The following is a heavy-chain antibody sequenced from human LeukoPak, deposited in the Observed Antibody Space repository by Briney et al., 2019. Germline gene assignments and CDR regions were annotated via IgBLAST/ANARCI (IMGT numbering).Heavy chain of an antibody. CDR2: IKQGGSEK. CDR1: GFTFSNYW. J-gene: IGHJ4*02. D-gene: IGHD2-21*02. CDR3: ARADTTYCGGDCYFDY. Sequence: GGSLRLSCAASGFTFSNYWMSWVRQAPGKGLEWVANIKQGGSEKYYVDSVEGRFTISRDNAKNSLYLQMNSLRAEDTAVYYCARADTTYCGGDCYFDYWGQGTLVTVSS. V-gene: IGHV3-7*01.